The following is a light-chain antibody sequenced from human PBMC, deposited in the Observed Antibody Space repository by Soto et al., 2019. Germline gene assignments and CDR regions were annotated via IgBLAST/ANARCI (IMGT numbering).Light chain of an antibody. Sequence: DIQMTQSPSSLSASLGDRVTINCRASQTISTYVNCYQQKPGRAPKLLIYSASTLHSGVPSRFSGGGSGRDFTLTIHSLEPEDFATYYCHQSYNPPPTFDGANKVDLK. J-gene: IGKJ4*01. CDR3: HQSYNPPPT. CDR2: SAS. V-gene: IGKV1-39*01. CDR1: QTISTY.